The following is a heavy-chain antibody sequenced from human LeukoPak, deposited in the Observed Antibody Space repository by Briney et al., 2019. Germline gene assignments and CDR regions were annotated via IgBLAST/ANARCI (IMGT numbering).Heavy chain of an antibody. D-gene: IGHD6-19*01. J-gene: IGHJ5*02. CDR3: ARESIPSGWYLS. Sequence: PGGSLRLSCAASGFSVSNNYMSWVRQAPGKGLEWASTYYIDATTHYPDSVRGRFTISSDSSKNTLYLQMNSLRVEDTAIYYCARESIPSGWYLSWGQGTLVTVSS. CDR2: YYIDATT. CDR1: GFSVSNNY. V-gene: IGHV3-53*01.